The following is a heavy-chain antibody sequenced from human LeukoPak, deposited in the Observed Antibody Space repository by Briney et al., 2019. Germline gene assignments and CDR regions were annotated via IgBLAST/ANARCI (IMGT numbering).Heavy chain of an antibody. V-gene: IGHV4-34*01. CDR3: ARGTAVTRYGMDV. Sequence: PSETLSLTCAVYGGSFSGYYWSWIRQPPGKGLEWIGEINHGGSTNYNPSLKSRVTISVDTSKNQFSLKLSSVTAADTAVYYCARGTAVTRYGMDVWGKGTTVTVSS. CDR2: INHGGST. CDR1: GGSFSGYY. D-gene: IGHD4-17*01. J-gene: IGHJ6*04.